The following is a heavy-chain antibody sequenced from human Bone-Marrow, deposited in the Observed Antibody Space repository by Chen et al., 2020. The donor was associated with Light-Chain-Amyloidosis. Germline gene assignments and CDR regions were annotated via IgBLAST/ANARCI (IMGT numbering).Heavy chain of an antibody. V-gene: IGHV3-21*01. CDR1: NFTFDVYT. J-gene: IGHJ3*02. CDR2: ISSSSRST. D-gene: IGHD2-8*01. Sequence: EVHLVESGGGRVKPGGSLRLSCAGSNFTFDVYTMNWVRLTPGKGLEWVSAISSSSRSTYYADSVRGRFTTSRDNADNSLTLHMDDLRVEDAGVYFCAKEMGIHNGAFDIWGRGTVVTVSS. CDR3: AKEMGIHNGAFDI.